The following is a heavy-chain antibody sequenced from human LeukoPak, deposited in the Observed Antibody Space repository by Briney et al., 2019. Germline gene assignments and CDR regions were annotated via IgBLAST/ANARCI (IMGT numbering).Heavy chain of an antibody. V-gene: IGHV1-2*04. CDR3: ARSGYCSGGSCDHEYYYYGMDV. CDR1: GYTFTSYY. CDR2: INPNSGGT. Sequence: APVKVSCKASGYTFTSYYMHWVRQAPGQGLEWMGWINPNSGGTNYAQKFQGWVTMTRDTSISTAYMELSRLRSDDTAVYYCARSGYCSGGSCDHEYYYYGMDVWGQGTTVTVSS. J-gene: IGHJ6*02. D-gene: IGHD2-15*01.